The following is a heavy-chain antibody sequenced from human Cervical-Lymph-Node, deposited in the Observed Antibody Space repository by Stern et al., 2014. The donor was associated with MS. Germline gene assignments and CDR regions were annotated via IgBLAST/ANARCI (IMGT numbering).Heavy chain of an antibody. Sequence: VQLVQSGAEVKKPGASGKVSCKASGYIFTSYYVHWVRQAPGQGLEWMGLINPSGGSTSYAEKFQGRVIMTRDTSTSTVYMELRSLRSEDTAVYYCARDGVLLDTFDIWGQGTMVTVSS. J-gene: IGHJ3*02. CDR2: INPSGGST. D-gene: IGHD2-21*01. CDR1: GYIFTSYY. V-gene: IGHV1-46*01. CDR3: ARDGVLLDTFDI.